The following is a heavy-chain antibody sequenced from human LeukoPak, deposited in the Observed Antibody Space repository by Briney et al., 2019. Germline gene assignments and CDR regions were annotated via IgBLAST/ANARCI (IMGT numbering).Heavy chain of an antibody. V-gene: IGHV3-20*04. CDR2: INWNGGST. CDR3: ARDSRQQLFDY. J-gene: IGHJ4*02. CDR1: GFTFDDYG. Sequence: RTGGSLRLSCAASGFTFDDYGMSWVRQAPGKGLEWVSGINWNGGSTGYADSVKGRFTISRDNAKSSLYLQMNGLRAEDTAVYYCARDSRQQLFDYWGQGTLVTVSS. D-gene: IGHD4-11*01.